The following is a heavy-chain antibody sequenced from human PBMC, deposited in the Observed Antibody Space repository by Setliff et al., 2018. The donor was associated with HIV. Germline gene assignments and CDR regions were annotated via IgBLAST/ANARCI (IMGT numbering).Heavy chain of an antibody. CDR1: GFTFSSYG. D-gene: IGHD2-21*02. J-gene: IGHJ3*02. Sequence: PGGSLRLSCAASGFTFSSYGMHWVRQAPGKGLEWVAVIWYDASNIYYADSVKGRFTISRDNAKNSLYLQMNGLRAEDTAVYYCARGAGVTAINKAFDIWGQGTMVTVSS. CDR2: IWYDASNI. V-gene: IGHV3-33*01. CDR3: ARGAGVTAINKAFDI.